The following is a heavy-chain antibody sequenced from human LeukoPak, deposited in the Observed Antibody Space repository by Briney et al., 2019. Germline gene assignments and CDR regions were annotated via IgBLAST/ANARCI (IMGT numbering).Heavy chain of an antibody. V-gene: IGHV3-7*01. CDR2: IKQDGSEK. D-gene: IGHD2-15*01. CDR1: GFTFSSYW. CDR3: ARRYCSGGSCYWAYFDY. J-gene: IGHJ4*02. Sequence: GGSLRLSCAASGFTFSSYWMSWVRQAPGKGLEWVANIKQDGSEKYYVDSVKGRFTISRDNAKNSLYLQMNSLRAEDTAVYYCARRYCSGGSCYWAYFDYWGQGTLVTVSS.